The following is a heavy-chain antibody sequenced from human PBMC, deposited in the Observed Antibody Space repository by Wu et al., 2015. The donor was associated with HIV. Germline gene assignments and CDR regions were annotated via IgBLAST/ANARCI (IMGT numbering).Heavy chain of an antibody. J-gene: IGHJ4*02. CDR2: IIPIFGTA. CDR3: ARTPAYGSYYDIRTDYFDY. V-gene: IGHV1-69*13. Sequence: QVQLVQSGAEVKKPGSSVKVSCKASGGTFSSYAISWVRQAPGQGLEWMGRIIPIFGTANYAQKFQGRVTITADESTSTAYMELSSLRSEDTAVHYCARTPAYGSYYDIRTDYFDYWGQGTLVTVSS. CDR1: GGTFSSYA. D-gene: IGHD1-26*01.